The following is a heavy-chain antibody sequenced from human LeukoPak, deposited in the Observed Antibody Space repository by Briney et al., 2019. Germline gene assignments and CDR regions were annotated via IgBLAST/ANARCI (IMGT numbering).Heavy chain of an antibody. D-gene: IGHD3-22*01. Sequence: GASVKVSCKASGYTFTSYGISWVRQAPGQGLEWMGWISAHNGNTNYAQKLQGRVTMTTDTSTSTAYMELRSLRSDDTAVYYCARMGLLPLAYYYYGMDVWGQGTTVTVSS. J-gene: IGHJ6*02. CDR3: ARMGLLPLAYYYYGMDV. V-gene: IGHV1-18*01. CDR2: ISAHNGNT. CDR1: GYTFTSYG.